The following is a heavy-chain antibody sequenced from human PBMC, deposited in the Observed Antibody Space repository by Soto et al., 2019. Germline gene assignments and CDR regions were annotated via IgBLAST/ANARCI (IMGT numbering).Heavy chain of an antibody. V-gene: IGHV3-23*01. CDR2: ISGSGGST. CDR1: GFTFSSYA. D-gene: IGHD1-1*01. Sequence: GGSLRLSCAASGFTFSSYAMSWVRQAPGKGLEWVSAISGSGGSTYYADSVKGRFTISRDNSKNTLYLQMNSLRAEDTAVYYCARDRTVQLERGVYYYYGMDVWGQGTTVTVSS. CDR3: ARDRTVQLERGVYYYYGMDV. J-gene: IGHJ6*02.